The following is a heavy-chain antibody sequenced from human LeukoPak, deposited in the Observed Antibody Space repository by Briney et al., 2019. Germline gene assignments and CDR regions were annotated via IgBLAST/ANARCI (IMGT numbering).Heavy chain of an antibody. CDR2: ISWNSDTT. J-gene: IGHJ4*02. CDR3: AKAPHYYTSATYWDYFEN. Sequence: PGGSLRLSCAASGFTFDDFAMHWVRQSPGKGLEWVSGISWNSDTTAYADSVKGRFTISRDNANNSLYLLMNSLRSEDTAFYYCAKAPHYYTSATYWDYFENWGQGSLVTASS. D-gene: IGHD3-10*01. V-gene: IGHV3-9*01. CDR1: GFTFDDFA.